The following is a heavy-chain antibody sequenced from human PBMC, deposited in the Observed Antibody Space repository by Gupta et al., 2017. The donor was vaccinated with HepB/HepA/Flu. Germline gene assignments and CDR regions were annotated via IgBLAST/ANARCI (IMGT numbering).Heavy chain of an antibody. CDR2: MTGAVSHT. CDR1: GFPFAGYV. Sequence: EVQLLESGGGLVQPGESLRLSCATSGFPFAGYVMHWVRQAPGKGLEWVSTMTGAVSHTFYADSVKGRFTISRDNSKSTLFLQMTSLRAEDTAVYYCARRGGEVYGASDSWGQGTLVSVSS. D-gene: IGHD3-10*01. J-gene: IGHJ4*02. CDR3: ARRGGEVYGASDS. V-gene: IGHV3-23*01.